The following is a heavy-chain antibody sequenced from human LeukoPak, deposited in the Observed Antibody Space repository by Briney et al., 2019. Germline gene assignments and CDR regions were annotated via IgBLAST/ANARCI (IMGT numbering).Heavy chain of an antibody. D-gene: IGHD4-17*01. V-gene: IGHV3-49*04. Sequence: PGGSLRLSCTASGFTFGDYAMSGVRQAPGKGLEWVGFIRSKAYGGTTEYAVSVKGRFTISRDDSKRIACLQMNSLKTEDTAVYYCIREYGTDGGQGTLVTVS. CDR3: IREYGTD. CDR1: GFTFGDYA. J-gene: IGHJ4*02. CDR2: IRSKAYGGTT.